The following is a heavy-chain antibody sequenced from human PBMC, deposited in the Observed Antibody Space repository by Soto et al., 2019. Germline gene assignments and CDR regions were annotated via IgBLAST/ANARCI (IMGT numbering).Heavy chain of an antibody. V-gene: IGHV3-23*01. Sequence: EVQLLESGGGLVQSGGSLRLSCIASGVTFSTYAMSWVRQAPGKGLEWVSAISGSGGSTYYADSVKGRFTISRDNSKNTLFLQMNSLRADDTAVYFCVKKRSYDRTNYDHFDYWGQGTLVTVSS. CDR3: VKKRSYDRTNYDHFDY. D-gene: IGHD3-22*01. J-gene: IGHJ4*02. CDR1: GVTFSTYA. CDR2: ISGSGGST.